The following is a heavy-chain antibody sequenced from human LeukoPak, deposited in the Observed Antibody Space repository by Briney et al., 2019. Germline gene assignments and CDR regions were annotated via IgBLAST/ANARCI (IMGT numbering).Heavy chain of an antibody. D-gene: IGHD6-25*01. CDR1: GGSISSYY. V-gene: IGHV4-4*07. Sequence: SETLSLTCTVSGGSISSYYWSWIRQPAGEGLEWIGRIYTSGSTNYNPSLKSRVTMSVDTSKNQFSLKLSSVTAADTAVYYCARLIAAAATADYWGQGTLVTVSS. CDR3: ARLIAAAATADY. CDR2: IYTSGST. J-gene: IGHJ4*02.